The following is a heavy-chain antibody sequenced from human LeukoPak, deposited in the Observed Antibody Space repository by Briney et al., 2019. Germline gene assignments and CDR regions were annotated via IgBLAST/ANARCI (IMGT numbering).Heavy chain of an antibody. CDR3: ARSYPEWELLGGYDY. CDR2: ISYDGSNK. CDR1: GFTFSSYS. V-gene: IGHV3-30*03. J-gene: IGHJ4*02. D-gene: IGHD1-26*01. Sequence: GGSLRLSCAASGFTFSSYSMNWVRQAPGKGLEWVAVISYDGSNKYYADSVKGRFTISRDNSKNTLYLQMNSLRAEDTAVYYCARSYPEWELLGGYDYWGQGTLVTVSS.